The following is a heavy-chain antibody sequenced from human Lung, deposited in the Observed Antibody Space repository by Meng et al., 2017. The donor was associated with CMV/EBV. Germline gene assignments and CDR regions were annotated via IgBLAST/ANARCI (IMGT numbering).Heavy chain of an antibody. V-gene: IGHV3-30*04. J-gene: IGHJ4*02. Sequence: SCAASGFTFSDYAMHWVRQAPGKGLEWVTVISNDGRNKYYADSVKGRFTISRDNSENTLHLQMNSLRAEDTAVYYCARDSAGARVVIPARGYYFVDWGQGTLVTVSS. CDR2: ISNDGRNK. D-gene: IGHD2-2*01. CDR3: ARDSAGARVVIPARGYYFVD. CDR1: GFTFSDYA.